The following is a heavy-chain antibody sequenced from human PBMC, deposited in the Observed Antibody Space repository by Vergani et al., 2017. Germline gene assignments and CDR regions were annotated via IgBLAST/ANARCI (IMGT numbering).Heavy chain of an antibody. J-gene: IGHJ4*02. Sequence: QVQLVQSGAEVKKPGASVKVSCKASGYTFTSYAMHWVRQAPGQRLEWMGWINAGNGNTKYSQKFKGRVTITRDTSASTAYMELSSLRSEDTAVYYCARDSYYYDSSGYAPTYYFDYWGQGTLVTVSS. CDR3: ARDSYYYDSSGYAPTYYFDY. CDR1: GYTFTSYA. CDR2: INAGNGNT. D-gene: IGHD3-22*01. V-gene: IGHV1-3*01.